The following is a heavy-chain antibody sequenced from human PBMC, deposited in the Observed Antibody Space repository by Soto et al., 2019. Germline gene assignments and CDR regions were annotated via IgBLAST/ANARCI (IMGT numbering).Heavy chain of an antibody. V-gene: IGHV4-4*02. CDR1: GGSISSTNW. J-gene: IGHJ4*02. CDR2: IYPSGST. Sequence: QVQLQESGPGLVKPSGTLSLTCTVSGGSISSTNWWSWVRQSPGKGLEWIGQIYPSGSTSYNPSLKSRVIISLDKSKHPFSLKLSSVTAADTAVYYCARVGPGVALDSWGQGTLVTVPS. D-gene: IGHD2-8*01. CDR3: ARVGPGVALDS.